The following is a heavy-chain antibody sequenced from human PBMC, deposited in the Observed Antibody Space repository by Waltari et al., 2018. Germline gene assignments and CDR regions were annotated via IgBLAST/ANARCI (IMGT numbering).Heavy chain of an antibody. CDR2: VIPMFGTV. J-gene: IGHJ3*01. Sequence: QVQLMHTGAEVKKPGSSVKFSCKPSGGTFSIHALRWVRQAPGQGLEWLGGVIPMFGTVNYAQRFQGRVTITAAESTSTIYMELHTLRSEDTAVYYCASGAGYCSSSNCPHDAFNVWGQGTMVTVSS. V-gene: IGHV1-69*01. CDR3: ASGAGYCSSSNCPHDAFNV. D-gene: IGHD2-2*01. CDR1: GGTFSIHA.